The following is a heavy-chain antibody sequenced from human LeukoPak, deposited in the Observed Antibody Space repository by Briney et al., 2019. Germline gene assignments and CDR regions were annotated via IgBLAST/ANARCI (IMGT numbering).Heavy chain of an antibody. J-gene: IGHJ4*02. Sequence: PGRSLRLSCATSGFNFNDAWMNWVRQAPGKGLEWLGRIKSISYGGTIDYAAPVKGRFTISRDDSKNTLYLQMDSLETEDTAIYYCTRTWPGNTCFNFWGQGTLVTVSS. CDR3: TRTWPGNTCFNF. CDR2: IKSISYGGTI. V-gene: IGHV3-15*01. D-gene: IGHD1-7*01. CDR1: GFNFNDAW.